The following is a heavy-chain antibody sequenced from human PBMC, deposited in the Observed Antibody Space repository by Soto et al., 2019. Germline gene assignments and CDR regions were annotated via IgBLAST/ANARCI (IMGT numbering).Heavy chain of an antibody. Sequence: GASVKVSCKASGYTFTGYYMHWVRQAPGQGLEWMGWINPNSGGTNYAQKFQGRVTMTRDTSISTAYMELSRLRSDDTAVYYCARTGTYCNNGVCYLGYWGQGTLVTVSS. V-gene: IGHV1-2*02. D-gene: IGHD2-8*01. J-gene: IGHJ4*02. CDR2: INPNSGGT. CDR1: GYTFTGYY. CDR3: ARTGTYCNNGVCYLGY.